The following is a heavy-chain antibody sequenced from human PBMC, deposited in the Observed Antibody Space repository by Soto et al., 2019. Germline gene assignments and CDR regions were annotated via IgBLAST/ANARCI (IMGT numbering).Heavy chain of an antibody. Sequence: SETLSLTCTISGGSISGYYWTWIRQSPGKGLEYIGYIYSGNTNHNPSLNSRVTISVDTSKNQFSLKLSSVTAADTAVFYWGRISSHGDYPYGGQETLVTVSS. CDR3: GRISSHGDYPY. J-gene: IGHJ4*02. V-gene: IGHV4-59*08. CDR1: GGSISGYY. CDR2: IYSGNT. D-gene: IGHD4-17*01.